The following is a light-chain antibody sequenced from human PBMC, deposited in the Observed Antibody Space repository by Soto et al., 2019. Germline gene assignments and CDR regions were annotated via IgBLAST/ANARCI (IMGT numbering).Light chain of an antibody. CDR1: QSTNSL. J-gene: IGKJ2*02. V-gene: IGKV1-5*01. Sequence: IQMTQSPSTLSASVGDRVTLTCRASQSTNSLLAWYQQKPGKAPKLLIYDASSLERGVPSRFSGSGYGTEFTLTINSLQPDDFATYYCQQYFDFPWTFGQGTKLEIK. CDR3: QQYFDFPWT. CDR2: DAS.